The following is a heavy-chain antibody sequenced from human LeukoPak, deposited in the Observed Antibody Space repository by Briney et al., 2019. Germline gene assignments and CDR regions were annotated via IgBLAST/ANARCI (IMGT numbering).Heavy chain of an antibody. J-gene: IGHJ5*02. CDR2: MNPNSGNT. Sequence: GAPVKVSCKASGYTFTSYDINWVRQATGQGLEWMGWMNPNSGNTGYAQKFQGRVTMTRNTSISTAYMELSSLRSEDTAVYYCARGGFYGGDNWFDPWGQGTMATVSS. V-gene: IGHV1-8*01. CDR1: GYTFTSYD. D-gene: IGHD4-23*01. CDR3: ARGGFYGGDNWFDP.